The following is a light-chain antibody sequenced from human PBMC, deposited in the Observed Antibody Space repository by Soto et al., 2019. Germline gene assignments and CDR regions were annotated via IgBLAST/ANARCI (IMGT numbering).Light chain of an antibody. CDR2: DAS. CDR3: QQYDNLLRQT. Sequence: DIQMTQSPSSLSASVGDRVTITCQARQDISNYLNWYQQKPGKAPKLLIYDASNLETGVPSRFSGSGSGTDFTFTISSLQPEDIATYYCQQYDNLLRQTFGQGTKVEIK. V-gene: IGKV1-33*01. J-gene: IGKJ1*01. CDR1: QDISNY.